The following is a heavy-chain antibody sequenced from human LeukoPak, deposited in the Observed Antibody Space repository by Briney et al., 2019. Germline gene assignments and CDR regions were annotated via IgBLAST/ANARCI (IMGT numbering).Heavy chain of an antibody. Sequence: GGSLRLSCAASGFTFSSYAMSWVRQAPGKGLEWVSAISGSGGSTYYADSVKGRFTISRDNSKNTPYLQMNSLRAEDTAVYYCAKVKNNWNDVSAFDIWGQGTMVTVSS. CDR3: AKVKNNWNDVSAFDI. D-gene: IGHD1-1*01. CDR2: ISGSGGST. CDR1: GFTFSSYA. J-gene: IGHJ3*02. V-gene: IGHV3-23*01.